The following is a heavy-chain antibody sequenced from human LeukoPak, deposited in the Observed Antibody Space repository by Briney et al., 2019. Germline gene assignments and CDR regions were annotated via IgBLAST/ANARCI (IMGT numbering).Heavy chain of an antibody. CDR2: ISGGST. D-gene: IGHD1-26*01. V-gene: IGHV3-38-3*01. CDR1: GFTVSSNE. CDR3: ARASGSYPPYWYFDL. J-gene: IGHJ2*01. Sequence: GGSLRLSCAASGFTVSSNEMSWVRQAPGKGLEWVSSISGGSTYYADSRKGRFTISRDNSKNSLYLQMNSLRAEDTAVYYCARASGSYPPYWYFDLWGRGTLVTVSS.